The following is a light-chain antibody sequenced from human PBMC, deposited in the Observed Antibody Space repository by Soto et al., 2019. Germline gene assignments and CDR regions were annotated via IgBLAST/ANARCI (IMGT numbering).Light chain of an antibody. CDR1: QSVSSN. CDR3: QQYNNWPLT. J-gene: IGKJ1*01. V-gene: IGKV3-15*01. Sequence: EIVKTQSPATRSVSPGPRATLSCRASQSVSSNFAWYQQKPGQAPRLLIYGASTRPTGIPARFSGSGSGTEFTVTISSLRSEDFAVYSCQQYNNWPLTVGQGTKVETK. CDR2: GAS.